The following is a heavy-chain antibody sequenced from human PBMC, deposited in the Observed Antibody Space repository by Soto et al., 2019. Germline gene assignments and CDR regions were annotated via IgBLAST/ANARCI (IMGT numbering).Heavy chain of an antibody. D-gene: IGHD3-22*01. CDR1: GYTFTSYG. J-gene: IGHJ6*02. CDR2: ISAYNGNT. Sequence: QVQLVQSGAEVKKPGASVKVSCKASGYTFTSYGISWVRQAPGQGLEWMGWISAYNGNTNYAQKLQGRVTMTTDTSTSTAYMELRSLRSDDTAVYYCARDFGLADMIVVPHYYYYGMDVWGQGTTVTVSS. CDR3: ARDFGLADMIVVPHYYYYGMDV. V-gene: IGHV1-18*01.